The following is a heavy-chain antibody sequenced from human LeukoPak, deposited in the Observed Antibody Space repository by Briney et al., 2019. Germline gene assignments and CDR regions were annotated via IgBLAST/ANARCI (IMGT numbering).Heavy chain of an antibody. V-gene: IGHV4-34*01. CDR3: ARQGWFGELLSPLDY. Sequence: SETLSLTCAVYGGSFSGYYWSWIRQPPGKGLEWIGSIYYSGSTYYNPSLKSRVTISVDTSKNQFSLKLSSVTASDTAVYYCARQGWFGELLSPLDYWGQGTLVTVSS. J-gene: IGHJ4*02. CDR1: GGSFSGYY. CDR2: IYYSGST. D-gene: IGHD3-10*01.